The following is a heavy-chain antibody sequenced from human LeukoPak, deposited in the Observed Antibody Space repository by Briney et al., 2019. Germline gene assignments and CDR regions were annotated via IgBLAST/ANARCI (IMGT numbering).Heavy chain of an antibody. V-gene: IGHV4-34*01. CDR1: GGSFSGYY. J-gene: IGHJ3*02. CDR2: INHSGST. D-gene: IGHD4-11*01. Sequence: SETLSLTCAVYGGSFSGYYWSWIRQPPGKGLEWIGEINHSGSTNYNPSLKSRVTISVDTSKNQFSLKLRSVTAADTAVYYCARAITVTIVDAFDIWGQGTMVTVSS. CDR3: ARAITVTIVDAFDI.